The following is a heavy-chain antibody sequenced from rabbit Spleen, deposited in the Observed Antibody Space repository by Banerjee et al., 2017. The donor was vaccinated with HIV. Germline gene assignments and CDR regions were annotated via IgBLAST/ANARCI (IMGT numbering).Heavy chain of an antibody. J-gene: IGHJ6*01. CDR2: IDPIFGNT. Sequence: QEQLVESGGGLVQPGGSLKLSCKASGFDFSTYGVSWVRQAPGKGLEWIGYIDPIFGNTYYANWVNGRFTISSHDAQNTVSLQLNSLTAADTATYFCTRDPAYSTGSGSPIPYLWGPGTLVTVS. D-gene: IGHD1-1*01. CDR1: GFDFSTYG. V-gene: IGHV1S47*01. CDR3: TRDPAYSTGSGSPIPYL.